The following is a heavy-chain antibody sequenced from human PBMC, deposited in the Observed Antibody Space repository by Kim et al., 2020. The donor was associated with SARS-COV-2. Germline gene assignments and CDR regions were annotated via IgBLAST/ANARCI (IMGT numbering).Heavy chain of an antibody. CDR1: GFTFSSYA. CDR3: VKVSSSGIKGAFDY. CDR2: ISSNGGST. J-gene: IGHJ4*02. D-gene: IGHD3-22*01. Sequence: GGSLRLSCSASGFTFSSYAMHWVRQAPGKGLEYVSAISSNGGSTYYADSVKGRFTISRDNSKNTLYLQMSSLRAEDTAVYYCVKVSSSGIKGAFDYWGQGTLVTVSS. V-gene: IGHV3-64D*06.